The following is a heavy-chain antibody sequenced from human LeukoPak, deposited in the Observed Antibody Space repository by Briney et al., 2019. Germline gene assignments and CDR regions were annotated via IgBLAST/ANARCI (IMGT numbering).Heavy chain of an antibody. Sequence: GASVKVSCKASGYTFTTYSLAWVRQVPGQSLEWMGWISVNNGGTNYAQSFQDRVTLTRDTSTNTAYLELRSLRSDDTAIIYCATATQPRGYFLHWGQGTLVTVSS. D-gene: IGHD2-2*01. CDR3: ATATQPRGYFLH. J-gene: IGHJ1*01. CDR1: GYTFTTYS. V-gene: IGHV1-18*01. CDR2: ISVNNGGT.